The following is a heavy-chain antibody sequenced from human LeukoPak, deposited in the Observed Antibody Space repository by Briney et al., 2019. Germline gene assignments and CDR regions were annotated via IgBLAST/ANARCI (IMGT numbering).Heavy chain of an antibody. V-gene: IGHV3-53*05. Sequence: PGGSLRLSCAASGFTVSNSYMSWAHQAPGKGLEWVSVISSDGNTYYADSVKGRFSISRDNSENMVYLQMNSLRDEDTAVYYCSRGVQSEPWGQGALVSVSS. CDR1: GFTVSNSY. CDR2: ISSDGNT. J-gene: IGHJ5*02. CDR3: SRGVQSEP.